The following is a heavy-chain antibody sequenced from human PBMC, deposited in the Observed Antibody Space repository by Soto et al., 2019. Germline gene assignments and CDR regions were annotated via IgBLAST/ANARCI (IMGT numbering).Heavy chain of an antibody. Sequence: GGSLRLSCAASGFTFSSYGMHWVRQAPGKGLEWVAVISYDGSNKYYADSVKGRFTISRDNSKNTLYLQMNSLRAEDTAVYYCATAVVVVASYFDYWGQGTLVTVSS. V-gene: IGHV3-30*03. D-gene: IGHD2-15*01. J-gene: IGHJ4*02. CDR1: GFTFSSYG. CDR3: ATAVVVVASYFDY. CDR2: ISYDGSNK.